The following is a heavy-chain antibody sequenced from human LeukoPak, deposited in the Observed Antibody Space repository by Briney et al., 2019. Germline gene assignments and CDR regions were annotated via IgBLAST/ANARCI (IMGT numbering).Heavy chain of an antibody. CDR1: GFTFSDYY. CDR2: ISSSGSTI. CDR3: ARVPDYDSWSPVDY. D-gene: IGHD3-3*01. J-gene: IGHJ4*02. Sequence: PGGSLRLSCAASGFTFSDYYMSWIRQAPGKGLEWVSYISSSGSTIYYADSVKGRFTISRDNAKNSLYLQMNSLRAEDTAVYYSARVPDYDSWSPVDYWGQGTLVTVSS. V-gene: IGHV3-11*01.